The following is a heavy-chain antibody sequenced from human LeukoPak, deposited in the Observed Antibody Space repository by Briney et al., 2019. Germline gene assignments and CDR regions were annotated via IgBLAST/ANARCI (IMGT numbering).Heavy chain of an antibody. Sequence: PSETLSLTCAVSGGSISSGGYSWSWIRQPPGKGLEWIGYIYYSGSTYYNPSLKSRVTISVDTSKNQFSLKLSSVTAADTAVYYCARDKFVVGAFDIWGQGTMVTVSS. V-gene: IGHV4-30-4*07. CDR3: ARDKFVVGAFDI. CDR2: IYYSGST. D-gene: IGHD2-21*01. J-gene: IGHJ3*02. CDR1: GGSISSGGYS.